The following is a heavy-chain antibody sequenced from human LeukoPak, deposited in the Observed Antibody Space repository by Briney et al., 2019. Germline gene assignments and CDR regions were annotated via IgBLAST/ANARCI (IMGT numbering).Heavy chain of an antibody. Sequence: SETLSLTCTVSGGSISSYYWSWIRQPPGKELEWIGYIHYSGSTNYNPSLKSRVTMSVDTSKNQFSLKLTSVTAADTAVYYCAREWFPTAVWGQGTTVTVSS. CDR2: IHYSGST. CDR1: GGSISSYY. V-gene: IGHV4-59*01. CDR3: AREWFPTAV. J-gene: IGHJ6*02. D-gene: IGHD1-1*01.